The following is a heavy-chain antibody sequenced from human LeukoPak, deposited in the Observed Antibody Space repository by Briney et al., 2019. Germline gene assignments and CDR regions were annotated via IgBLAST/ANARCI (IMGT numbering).Heavy chain of an antibody. V-gene: IGHV3-23*01. J-gene: IGHJ6*03. D-gene: IGHD2-21*02. CDR2: ISGSGGST. Sequence: GGSLRLSCAASGFTITTYAVNWVRQAPGKGLEWVSTISGSGGSTYYADSVKGRFTISRDSSKNTLYLQMNSLRVEDTAVYYCAKDRAYCGGDCYPGYYMDVWGKGTTVTVSS. CDR1: GFTITTYA. CDR3: AKDRAYCGGDCYPGYYMDV.